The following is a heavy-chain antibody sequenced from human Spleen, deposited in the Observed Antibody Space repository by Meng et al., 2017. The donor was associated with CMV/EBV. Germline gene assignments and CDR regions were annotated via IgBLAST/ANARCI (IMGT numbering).Heavy chain of an antibody. CDR2: IYYGGSN. CDR3: ARDWGSIAARPQWFDP. CDR1: GVSISSSTYY. V-gene: IGHV4-39*07. D-gene: IGHD6-6*01. J-gene: IGHJ5*02. Sequence: GSLRLSCTVSGVSISSSTYYWGWIRQPPGKGLENIGLIYYGGSNYYNPSLAGRLTISVDTSKNQFSLKLSSVTAADTAVYYCARDWGSIAARPQWFDPWGQGTLVTVSS.